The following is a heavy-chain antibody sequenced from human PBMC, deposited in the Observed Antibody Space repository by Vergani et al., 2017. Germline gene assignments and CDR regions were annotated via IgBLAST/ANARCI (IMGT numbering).Heavy chain of an antibody. J-gene: IGHJ6*02. D-gene: IGHD2-15*01. CDR3: ARGQEVVAATPMGGGYYYYYGMDV. CDR1: GGTFSSYA. CDR2: IIPIFGTA. V-gene: IGHV1-69*18. Sequence: QVQLVQSGAEVKKPGSSVKVSCKASGGTFSSYAISWVRQAPGQGLEWMGRIIPIFGTANYAQKFQGRVTIIADDSTSTAYMELSSLRSEDTAVYYCARGQEVVAATPMGGGYYYYYGMDVWGQGTTVTVSS.